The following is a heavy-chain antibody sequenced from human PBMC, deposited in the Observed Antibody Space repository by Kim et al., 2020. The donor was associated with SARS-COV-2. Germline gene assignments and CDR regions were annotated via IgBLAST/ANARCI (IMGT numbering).Heavy chain of an antibody. D-gene: IGHD2-2*01. CDR1: GFTFSSFG. V-gene: IGHV3-23*01. CDR2: ISNSADAT. J-gene: IGHJ4*02. CDR3: AKRIETVVDTSQFNFAS. Sequence: GGSLRLSCAASGFTFSSFGMSWVRQAPGKGLEWVSAISNSADATNYADSVKGRFTISRDSSKNTLFLQMNRLRADDTAVYYCAKRIETVVDTSQFNFASWSQAPLVTVSS.